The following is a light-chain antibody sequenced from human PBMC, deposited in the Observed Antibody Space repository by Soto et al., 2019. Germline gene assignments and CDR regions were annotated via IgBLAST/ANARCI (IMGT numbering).Light chain of an antibody. Sequence: QPVLTQPPSASGTPGQRVTISCSGSSSNLGSNYVYWYQQLPGTAPKLLIYRNNQRPSGVPDRFSGSKSGTSASLAISGLRSEDEADYYCAAWDYSLTGWVFGGGTTLTVL. J-gene: IGLJ3*02. V-gene: IGLV1-47*01. CDR1: SSNLGSNY. CDR2: RNN. CDR3: AAWDYSLTGWV.